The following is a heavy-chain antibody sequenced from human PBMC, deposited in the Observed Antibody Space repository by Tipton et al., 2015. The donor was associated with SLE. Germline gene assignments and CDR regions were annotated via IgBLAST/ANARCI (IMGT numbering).Heavy chain of an antibody. CDR3: ASVIGEEVGASPFDY. CDR1: GGSISSYY. Sequence: TLSLTCTVSGGSISSYYWSWIRQPPGKGLEWIGYIYYSGSTNYNPSLKSRVTISVDTSKNQFSLNLSSVTAADTAVYYCASVIGEEVGASPFDYWGQGTLVTVSS. V-gene: IGHV4-59*12. J-gene: IGHJ4*02. CDR2: IYYSGST. D-gene: IGHD1-26*01.